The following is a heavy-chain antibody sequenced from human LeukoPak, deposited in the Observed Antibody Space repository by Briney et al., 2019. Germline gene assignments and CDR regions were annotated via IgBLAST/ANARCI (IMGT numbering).Heavy chain of an antibody. CDR1: GFTVSSNY. CDR2: IYSGGST. D-gene: IGHD3-10*01. V-gene: IGHV3-66*01. Sequence: GGSLRLSCAASGFTVSSNYMSWVRQAPGKGLGWVSVIYSGGSTYYADSVKGRFTISRDNSKNTLYLQMNSLRAEDTAVYYCARDQASYYGSGSAIDYWGQGTLVTVSS. CDR3: ARDQASYYGSGSAIDY. J-gene: IGHJ4*02.